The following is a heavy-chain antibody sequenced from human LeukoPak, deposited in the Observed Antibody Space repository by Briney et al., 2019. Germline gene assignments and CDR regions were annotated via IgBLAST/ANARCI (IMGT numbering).Heavy chain of an antibody. J-gene: IGHJ4*02. CDR2: INPNSGGT. D-gene: IGHD3-3*01. V-gene: IGHV1-2*02. Sequence: GASVKVSCKASGYTFTGYYMHWVRQAPGQGLEWMGWINPNSGGTNYAQKFQGRVTMTRDTSISTAYMELSRLRSDDAAVYYCARGTRITIFGVVAVYIDYWGQRTLVTVSS. CDR3: ARGTRITIFGVVAVYIDY. CDR1: GYTFTGYY.